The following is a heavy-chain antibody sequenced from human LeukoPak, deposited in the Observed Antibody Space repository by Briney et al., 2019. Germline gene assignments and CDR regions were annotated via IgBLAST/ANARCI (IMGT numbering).Heavy chain of an antibody. D-gene: IGHD3-10*01. J-gene: IGHJ4*02. CDR2: IYSGGNT. Sequence: GGSLRLSCAASGFTVSSNYMSGVRQAPGKGLEWVSIIYSGGNTYYADSVKGRFTISRDNSKNTVYLQMNSLRVEDTAVYFCARDRVSGSYYDYWGQGTLVTVSS. CDR1: GFTVSSNY. V-gene: IGHV3-53*01. CDR3: ARDRVSGSYYDY.